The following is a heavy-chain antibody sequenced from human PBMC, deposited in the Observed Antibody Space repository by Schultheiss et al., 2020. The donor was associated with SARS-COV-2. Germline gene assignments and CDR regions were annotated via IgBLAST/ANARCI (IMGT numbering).Heavy chain of an antibody. CDR3: ARAVSGYDYSRFDY. V-gene: IGHV4-39*07. J-gene: IGHJ4*02. Sequence: SETLSLTCTVSGGSISSYYWGWIRQPPGKGLEWIGSIYHSGSTYYNPSLKSRVTISVDRSKNQFSLKLSSVTAADTAVYYCARAVSGYDYSRFDYWGQGTLVTVSS. CDR2: IYHSGST. D-gene: IGHD5-12*01. CDR1: GGSISSYY.